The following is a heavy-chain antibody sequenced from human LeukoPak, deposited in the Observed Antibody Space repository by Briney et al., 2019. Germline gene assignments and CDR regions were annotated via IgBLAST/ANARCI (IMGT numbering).Heavy chain of an antibody. CDR3: AISAGSYPGWVP. Sequence: SVKVSCTASGGTFSSYAISWVRQAPGQGLEWMGGIIPIFGTANYAQKFQGRVTITADESTSTAYMEPSSLRSEDTAVYYCAISAGSYPGWVPWGQGTLVTVSS. CDR2: IIPIFGTA. J-gene: IGHJ5*02. CDR1: GGTFSSYA. V-gene: IGHV1-69*13. D-gene: IGHD3-10*01.